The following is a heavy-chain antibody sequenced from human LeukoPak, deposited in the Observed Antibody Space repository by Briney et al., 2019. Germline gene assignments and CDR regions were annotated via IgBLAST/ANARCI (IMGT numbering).Heavy chain of an antibody. CDR3: ARDFPTQGYDFWSGYLYY. Sequence: GWSLRLSCAASGFTFSSYAMHWVRQAPGKGLEWVAVISYDGSNKYYADSVKGRFTISRDNSKNTLYLQMNSLRVEDTAVYYCARDFPTQGYDFWSGYLYYWGQGTLVTVSS. D-gene: IGHD3-3*01. J-gene: IGHJ4*02. CDR2: ISYDGSNK. CDR1: GFTFSSYA. V-gene: IGHV3-30-3*01.